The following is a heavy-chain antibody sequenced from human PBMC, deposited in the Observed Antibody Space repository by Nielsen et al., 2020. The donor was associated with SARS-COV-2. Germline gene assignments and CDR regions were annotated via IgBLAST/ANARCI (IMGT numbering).Heavy chain of an antibody. CDR2: IKQDGSEK. Sequence: GGSLRLSCAASGFTFSSYWMSWVRQAPGKGLEWVANIKQDGSEKYYAASVKGRFTISRDNARNSLYLQMSSLRPEDTAFYYCARGPRWDYGSGSYGWWGQGTLVTVSS. CDR3: ARGPRWDYGSGSYGW. V-gene: IGHV3-7*05. J-gene: IGHJ4*02. D-gene: IGHD3-10*01. CDR1: GFTFSSYW.